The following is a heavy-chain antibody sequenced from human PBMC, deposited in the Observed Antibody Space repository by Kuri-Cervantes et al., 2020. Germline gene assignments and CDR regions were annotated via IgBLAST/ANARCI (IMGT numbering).Heavy chain of an antibody. D-gene: IGHD1-26*01. CDR2: IYTTGST. J-gene: IGHJ4*02. CDR1: GGSINSDTYY. Sequence: LRLSCTVSGGSINSDTYYWNWIRQPAGKELEWIGRIYTTGSTNYNPSLKSRVTISVDTSKNQFFLKLSSVTAADTAVYYCARRGREGATLDYWGQGTLVTVSS. CDR3: ARRGREGATLDY. V-gene: IGHV4-61*02.